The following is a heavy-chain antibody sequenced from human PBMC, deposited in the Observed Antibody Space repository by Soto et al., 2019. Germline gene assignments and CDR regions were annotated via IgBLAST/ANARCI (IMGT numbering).Heavy chain of an antibody. V-gene: IGHV3-21*06. D-gene: IGHD3-3*01. CDR3: ANFPAWSSSTCLDY. CDR1: GFSFSKYS. CDR2: INDRSNYI. Sequence: GGSLRLSCAASGFSFSKYSMTWVRQAPGKGLEWVSSINDRSNYIYYADTVKGRFTISRDNAINSLYLQVNSLRPDDTAVYYCANFPAWSSSTCLDYWGRGTLVTVSS. J-gene: IGHJ4*02.